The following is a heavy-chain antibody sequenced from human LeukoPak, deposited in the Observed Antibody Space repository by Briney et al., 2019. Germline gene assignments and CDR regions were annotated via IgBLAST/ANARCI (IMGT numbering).Heavy chain of an antibody. J-gene: IGHJ4*02. CDR3: AKSDDIVGTIYDY. CDR1: GFTFSSYG. D-gene: IGHD5-12*01. V-gene: IGHV3-30*18. Sequence: GGSLRLSCAASGFTFSSYGMHWVRQAPGKGLEWVAVISYDGSNKYYADSVKGRFTISRDNSKNTLYLQMNSLRAEDTAVYYCAKSDDIVGTIYDYWGQGTLVTVSS. CDR2: ISYDGSNK.